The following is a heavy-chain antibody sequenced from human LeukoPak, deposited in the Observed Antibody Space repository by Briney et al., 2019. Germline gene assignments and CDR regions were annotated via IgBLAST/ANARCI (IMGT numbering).Heavy chain of an antibody. J-gene: IGHJ4*02. CDR1: GFXFSSYD. D-gene: IGHD1-26*01. V-gene: IGHV3-13*04. Sequence: GGSLRLSCAASGFXFSSYDIHWVRQATGKGLEWGSAIGAAGDTYYPGSVKGRFTISRENAKNSLYLQMNSLRAGDTAVYYCARTSGSYYEFDYWGQGTLVTVSS. CDR3: ARTSGSYYEFDY. CDR2: IGAAGDT.